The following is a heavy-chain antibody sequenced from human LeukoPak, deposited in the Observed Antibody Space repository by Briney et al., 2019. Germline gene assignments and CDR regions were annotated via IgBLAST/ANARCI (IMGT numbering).Heavy chain of an antibody. CDR1: GGSFSGYY. CDR3: ARRRGGYDYVIDY. CDR2: INHSGST. D-gene: IGHD5-12*01. J-gene: IGHJ4*02. Sequence: KASETLSLTCAVYGGSFSGYYWSWIRLPPGKGLEWIGEINHSGSTNYNPSLKSRVTISVDTSKNQFSLKLSSVTAADTAVYYCARRRGGYDYVIDYWGQGTLVTVSS. V-gene: IGHV4-34*01.